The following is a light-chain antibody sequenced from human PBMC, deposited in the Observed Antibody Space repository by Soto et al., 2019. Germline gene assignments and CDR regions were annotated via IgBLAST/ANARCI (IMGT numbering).Light chain of an antibody. Sequence: EIVLTQSPATLSLSPGERATLSCRASQSVSSYLVWYQQKPGQAPRLLIYGASNRATGIPARFSGSGSGTDFTLTISSLEPEDFAVYYCQQRSNWPPKVTFGGGTKVEIK. J-gene: IGKJ4*01. V-gene: IGKV3-11*01. CDR2: GAS. CDR1: QSVSSY. CDR3: QQRSNWPPKVT.